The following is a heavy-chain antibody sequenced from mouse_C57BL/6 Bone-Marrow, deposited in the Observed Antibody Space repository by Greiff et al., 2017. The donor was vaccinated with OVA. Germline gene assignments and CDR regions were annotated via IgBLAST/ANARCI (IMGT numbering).Heavy chain of an antibody. Sequence: VQLLESGPELVKPGASVKLSCKASGYTFTSYCMHWVKQRPGQGLEWIGEIDPSDSYTNYNHKFKGKSTLTVDKSSSTAYMQLSSLTSEDSAVYYCARNGYYDWYFDVWGTGTTVTVSS. CDR2: IDPSDSYT. CDR1: GYTFTSYC. CDR3: ARNGYYDWYFDV. D-gene: IGHD2-3*01. J-gene: IGHJ1*03. V-gene: IGHV1-69*01.